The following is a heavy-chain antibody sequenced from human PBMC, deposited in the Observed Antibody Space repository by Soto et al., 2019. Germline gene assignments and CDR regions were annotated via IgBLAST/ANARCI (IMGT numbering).Heavy chain of an antibody. Sequence: PGGSLRLSCAASGFSFSSHWMSWVRQVPGKGLEWVANIKPDGSEGYYVDSVKGRFTLSRDNTRNSLYLQMNALRADDTAVYYCARGDYYDTNGPFSDAFDVWGQGTMVTVSS. CDR3: ARGDYYDTNGPFSDAFDV. CDR2: IKPDGSEG. CDR1: GFSFSSHW. D-gene: IGHD3-22*01. J-gene: IGHJ3*01. V-gene: IGHV3-7*04.